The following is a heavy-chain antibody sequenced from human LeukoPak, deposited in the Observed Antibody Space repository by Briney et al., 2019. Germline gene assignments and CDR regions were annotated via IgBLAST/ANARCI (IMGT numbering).Heavy chain of an antibody. Sequence: ASVKVSCKASGYTFTGYYMHWVRQAPGQGLEWMGWINPNSGGTNYAQKLQGRVTMTTDTSTSTAYMELRSLRSDDTAVYYCARAPYYYDSSGYYYSWGYYYYYMDVWGKGTTVTVSS. D-gene: IGHD3-22*01. CDR1: GYTFTGYY. J-gene: IGHJ6*03. V-gene: IGHV1-2*02. CDR3: ARAPYYYDSSGYYYSWGYYYYYMDV. CDR2: INPNSGGT.